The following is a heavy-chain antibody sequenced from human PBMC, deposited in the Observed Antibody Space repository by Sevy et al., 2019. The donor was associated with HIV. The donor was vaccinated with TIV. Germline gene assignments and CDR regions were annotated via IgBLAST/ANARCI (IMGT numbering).Heavy chain of an antibody. CDR3: AKKDPGYYDSSGYSTQYFQH. Sequence: GGSLRLSCAASGFTFSSYGMHWVRQAPGKGLEWVAVISYDGSNKYYADSVKGRFTKSRDNSKNTLYLQMNSLRAEDTAVYYCAKKDPGYYDSSGYSTQYFQHWGQGTLVTVSS. CDR2: ISYDGSNK. V-gene: IGHV3-30*18. CDR1: GFTFSSYG. D-gene: IGHD3-22*01. J-gene: IGHJ1*01.